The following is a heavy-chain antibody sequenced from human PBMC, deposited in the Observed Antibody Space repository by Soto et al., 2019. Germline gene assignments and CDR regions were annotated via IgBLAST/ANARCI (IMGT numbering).Heavy chain of an antibody. J-gene: IGHJ4*02. CDR2: ITSSSTYI. V-gene: IGHV3-21*01. CDR3: ARDRGYSGYACQGWDY. CDR1: RLTFTSYT. Sequence: EVQLVESGGGLVKPGGSLRLSCASSRLTFTSYTLNWVRQAPGKGLEWVSSITSSSTYIYYADSVKGRFTISRDNAKNRLYLQMKSLRAENKGVYYCARDRGYSGYACQGWDYWGQGTLVTVFS. D-gene: IGHD5-12*01.